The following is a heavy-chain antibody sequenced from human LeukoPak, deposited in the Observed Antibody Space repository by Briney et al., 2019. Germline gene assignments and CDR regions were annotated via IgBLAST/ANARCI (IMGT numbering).Heavy chain of an antibody. J-gene: IGHJ4*02. CDR3: AKSSNHYRPFDD. D-gene: IGHD3-16*02. V-gene: IGHV3-23*01. Sequence: GGSLRLSCAASGFTFSSYAMSWVRQAAGKGLKWVSGISGSGFTTYYADSVKGRFTISRGNSKNTLYVQMNSLRAEDTAVYYCAKSSNHYRPFDDWGQGTLVTASS. CDR1: GFTFSSYA. CDR2: ISGSGFTT.